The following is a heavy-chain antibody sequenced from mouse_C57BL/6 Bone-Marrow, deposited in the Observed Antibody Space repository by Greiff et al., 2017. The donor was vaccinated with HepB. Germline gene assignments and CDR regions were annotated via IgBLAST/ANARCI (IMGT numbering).Heavy chain of an antibody. V-gene: IGHV1-64*01. CDR2: IHPNSGST. CDR1: GYTFTSYW. Sequence: QVQLQQPGAELVKPGASVKLSCKASGYTFTSYWMHWVKQRPGQGLEWIGMIHPNSGSTNYNEKFKSKATLTVDKSSSTAYMQLSSLTSEDSAVYYCAIRSGIYYYGSSPYFDYWGQGTTLTVSS. CDR3: AIRSGIYYYGSSPYFDY. J-gene: IGHJ2*01. D-gene: IGHD1-1*01.